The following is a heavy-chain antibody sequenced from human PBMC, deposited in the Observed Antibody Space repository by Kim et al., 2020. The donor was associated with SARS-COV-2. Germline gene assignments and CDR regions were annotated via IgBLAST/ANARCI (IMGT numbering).Heavy chain of an antibody. D-gene: IGHD6-19*01. CDR3: ARGSPDLAVAGRSFDY. CDR1: GGTFSSYA. J-gene: IGHJ4*02. CDR2: IIPIFGTA. V-gene: IGHV1-69*13. Sequence: SVKVSCKASGGTFSSYAISWVRQAPGQGLEWMGGIIPIFGTANYAQKFQGRVTITADESTSTAYMELSSLRSEDTAVYYCARGSPDLAVAGRSFDYWGQGTLVTVSS.